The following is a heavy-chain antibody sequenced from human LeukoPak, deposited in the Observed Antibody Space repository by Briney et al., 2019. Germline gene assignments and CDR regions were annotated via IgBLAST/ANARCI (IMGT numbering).Heavy chain of an antibody. V-gene: IGHV5-51*01. Sequence: GESLKISCKGSGYSFTSYWIGWVRQMPGKGLEWMGIIYPGDSDTRYSPSFQGQVTISADKSISTACLQWSSLKASDTAMYYCASLSIVVVSTDAFDIWGQGTMATVSS. CDR3: ASLSIVVVSTDAFDI. J-gene: IGHJ3*02. CDR1: GYSFTSYW. D-gene: IGHD3-22*01. CDR2: IYPGDSDT.